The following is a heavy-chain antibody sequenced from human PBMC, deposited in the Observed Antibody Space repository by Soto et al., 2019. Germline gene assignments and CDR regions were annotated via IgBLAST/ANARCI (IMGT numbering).Heavy chain of an antibody. J-gene: IGHJ5*02. V-gene: IGHV4-34*01. D-gene: IGHD6-19*01. CDR3: ARGKWLDNS. CDR2: INHSEST. CDR1: GGSLRDFY. Sequence: QVQLQQLGAGLLKPSDTLSLTCAVYGGSLRDFYWSWIRQPPGKGLEWIGEINHSESTSYNPSLKSRVTISVDTSKNQFSLKLTSVTAADTAVYYCARGKWLDNSWGKGTLVTVSS.